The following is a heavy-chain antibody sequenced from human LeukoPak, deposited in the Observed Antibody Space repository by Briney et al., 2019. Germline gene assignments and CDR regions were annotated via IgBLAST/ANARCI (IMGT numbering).Heavy chain of an antibody. CDR1: GGSISTYY. D-gene: IGHD6-6*01. J-gene: IGHJ1*01. Sequence: DPSETLPLTCTVSGGSISTYYWNWIRQPPGKGLEWIGYIYHSGSTNYNPSLQSRVTISVDTSKNQFSLNLNSVTAADTAVYYCARGGAARLHFQNWGRGTLVTVSS. CDR3: ARGGAARLHFQN. V-gene: IGHV4-59*01. CDR2: IYHSGST.